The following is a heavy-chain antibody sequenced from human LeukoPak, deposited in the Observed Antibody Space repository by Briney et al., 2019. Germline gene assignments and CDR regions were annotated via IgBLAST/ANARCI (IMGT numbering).Heavy chain of an antibody. V-gene: IGHV1-2*02. J-gene: IGHJ3*02. CDR2: INPNSGGT. CDR3: ARGPITMIVVALGAFDI. Sequence: ASVKVSXKASGYTFTGYHMHWVRQAPGQGLEWMGWINPNSGGTNYAQKFQGRVTMTRDTSISTAYMELSRLRSDDTAVYYCARGPITMIVVALGAFDIWGQGTMVTVSS. CDR1: GYTFTGYH. D-gene: IGHD3-22*01.